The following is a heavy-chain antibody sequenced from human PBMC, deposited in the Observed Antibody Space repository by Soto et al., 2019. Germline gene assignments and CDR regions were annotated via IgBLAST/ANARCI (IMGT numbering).Heavy chain of an antibody. CDR1: GFTISNYG. CDR2: ISYDGTIT. Sequence: GGSLRLSCAASGFTISNYGMHWVRQAPGKGLEWVAVISYDGTITYYAGSVKGRFTISRDNSKNTLYLQMNSLRTEDTAVYYCATTRVGPCSSSICFSGIFDGMDVWGQGTTVTVSS. J-gene: IGHJ6*02. V-gene: IGHV3-30-3*01. D-gene: IGHD2-2*01. CDR3: ATTRVGPCSSSICFSGIFDGMDV.